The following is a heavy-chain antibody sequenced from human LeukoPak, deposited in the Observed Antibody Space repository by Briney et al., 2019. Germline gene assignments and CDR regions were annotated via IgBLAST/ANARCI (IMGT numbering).Heavy chain of an antibody. CDR3: ARDQSGAPGMDV. Sequence: GGSLRLSCAASGFTFSSYWMSWVRQAPGKGLEWVAVISYDGINKYYADSVKGRFTISRDNAKNSLYLQMNSLRAEDTAVYYCARDQSGAPGMDVWGKGTTVTISS. J-gene: IGHJ6*03. CDR1: GFTFSSYW. CDR2: ISYDGINK. V-gene: IGHV3-30*03. D-gene: IGHD1-26*01.